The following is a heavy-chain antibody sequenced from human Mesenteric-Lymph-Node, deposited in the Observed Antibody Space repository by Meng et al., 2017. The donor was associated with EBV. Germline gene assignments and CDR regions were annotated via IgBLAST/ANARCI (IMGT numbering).Heavy chain of an antibody. D-gene: IGHD1-7*01. V-gene: IGHV4-4*02. CDR3: GRDQGRELINH. J-gene: IGHJ4*02. CDR2: VYHRGDT. Sequence: QESGPGLVQPSGTLSLTCTAYGDSIGSDNWWSWLRQPPGKGLVCIGDVYHRGDTKYNPSLKSRVDISVDKSKNQFYLSLFSVTAADTAVYYCGRDQGRELINHWGQGTLVTVSS. CDR1: GDSIGSDNW.